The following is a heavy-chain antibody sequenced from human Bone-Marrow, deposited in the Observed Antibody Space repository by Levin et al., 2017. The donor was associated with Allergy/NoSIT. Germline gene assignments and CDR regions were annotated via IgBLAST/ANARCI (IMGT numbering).Heavy chain of an antibody. CDR3: TRDREQWVAFDF. D-gene: IGHD6-19*01. Sequence: GGSLRLSCVASGFSFSTYTMIWVRQAPGKGLEWVSSISSSGSYIDYADSVKGRITTSRDDAKNSLYLQMSSLRAEDTATYYCTRDREQWVAFDFWGQGTMVTVSS. CDR2: ISSSGSYI. CDR1: GFSFSTYT. J-gene: IGHJ3*01. V-gene: IGHV3-21*06.